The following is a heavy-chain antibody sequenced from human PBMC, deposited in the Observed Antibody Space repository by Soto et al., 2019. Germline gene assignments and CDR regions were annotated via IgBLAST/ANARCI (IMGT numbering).Heavy chain of an antibody. CDR2: IVVGSGNT. D-gene: IGHD4-17*01. CDR3: AAPYGGNSGDYYYGMDV. CDR1: GFTFTSST. J-gene: IGHJ6*02. V-gene: IGHV1-58*01. Sequence: QMQLVQSGPEVKKPGTSVKVSCKASGFTFTSSTVQWVRQARGQRLEWIGWIVVGSGNTNYAQKFQERVTITRDMSTSTAYMERSSLRSEDTAVYYCAAPYGGNSGDYYYGMDVWGQGTTVTVSS.